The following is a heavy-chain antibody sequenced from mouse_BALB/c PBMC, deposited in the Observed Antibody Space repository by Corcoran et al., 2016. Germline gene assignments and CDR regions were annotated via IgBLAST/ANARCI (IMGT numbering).Heavy chain of an antibody. CDR3: AREPYDVDY. Sequence: QIQLELSGSELKYPEETVKIYCKSSAYPFTNYGTNRVKQAPGTGLRWLGWINTYTGEPTYADDFKVRFTFSLETSASTAYLQINNLKNEDTATYFCAREPYDVDYWGQGTSVTVSS. D-gene: IGHD2-3*01. CDR1: AYPFTNYG. CDR2: INTYTGEP. J-gene: IGHJ4*01. V-gene: IGHV9-3-1*01.